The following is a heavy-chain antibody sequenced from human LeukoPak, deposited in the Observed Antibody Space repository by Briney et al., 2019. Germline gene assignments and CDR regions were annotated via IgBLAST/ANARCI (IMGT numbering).Heavy chain of an antibody. CDR3: AKDIGSGTAMVIEYYYYYGMDV. D-gene: IGHD5-18*01. CDR1: RFSFDHHG. CDR2: ISWNLCCM. Sequence: PGWSLTLPCPPSRFSFDHHGMQWVRQAPPTPMEWAGGISWNLCCMGYADSVKSRFTISRDNAKNSLYLQMNSLRAEDTALYYCAKDIGSGTAMVIEYYYYYGMDVWGQGTTVTVSS. V-gene: IGHV3-9*01. J-gene: IGHJ6*02.